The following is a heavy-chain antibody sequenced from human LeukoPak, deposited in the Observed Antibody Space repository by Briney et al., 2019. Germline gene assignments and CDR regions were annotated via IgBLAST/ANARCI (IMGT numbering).Heavy chain of an antibody. V-gene: IGHV4-59*01. CDR2: IYYSGST. CDR3: AGREPRYGMDV. J-gene: IGHJ6*02. Sequence: SETLSLTCTVSGGSISSYYWSWIRQPPGKGLGWIGYIYYSGSTNYNPSLKSRVTISVDTSKNQFSLKLSSVTAADTAVYYCAGREPRYGMDVWGQGTTVTVSS. CDR1: GGSISSYY.